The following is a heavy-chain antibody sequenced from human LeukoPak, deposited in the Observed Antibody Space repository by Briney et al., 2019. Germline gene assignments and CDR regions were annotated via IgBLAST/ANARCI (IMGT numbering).Heavy chain of an antibody. V-gene: IGHV3-23*01. CDR2: ITDSGDGE. CDR1: GFTFSSSA. D-gene: IGHD2-21*01. Sequence: GGSLRLSCAASGFTFSSSAMSWVRQAPGKGLAWVSSITDSGDGEYYADSVKGRFTISRDDSKNTLYLQMNSLRAEDTAVYYCARDRLVEPSPARCGGDCYRAFDIWGQGTMVTVSS. CDR3: ARDRLVEPSPARCGGDCYRAFDI. J-gene: IGHJ3*02.